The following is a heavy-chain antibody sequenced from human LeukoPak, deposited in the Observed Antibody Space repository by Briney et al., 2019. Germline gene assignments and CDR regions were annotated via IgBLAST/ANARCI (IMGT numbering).Heavy chain of an antibody. V-gene: IGHV3-20*04. Sequence: GGSLRPSCAASGFTFDGYGMSWVRQAPGKGLEWVSGINWNGGSTDYADSVKGRFTISRDNAKNSLYLQMNSLRVEDTALYYCARDKREGYSYGSSFDYWGQGTLVTVSS. CDR2: INWNGGST. J-gene: IGHJ4*02. CDR1: GFTFDGYG. CDR3: ARDKREGYSYGSSFDY. D-gene: IGHD5-18*01.